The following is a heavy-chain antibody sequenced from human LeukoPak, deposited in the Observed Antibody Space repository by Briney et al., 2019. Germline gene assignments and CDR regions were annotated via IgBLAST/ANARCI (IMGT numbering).Heavy chain of an antibody. J-gene: IGHJ4*02. CDR2: ISSSSSHI. V-gene: IGHV3-21*01. Sequence: GGSLRLSCAASGFTFDDYAMHWVRQAPGKGLEWVSSISSSSSHIYYADSVKGRFTISRDNAKNSLYLQMNSLRAEDTAVYYCARREWTLYYFDHWGQGTLVTVSS. CDR3: ARREWTLYYFDH. CDR1: GFTFDDYA. D-gene: IGHD3-3*01.